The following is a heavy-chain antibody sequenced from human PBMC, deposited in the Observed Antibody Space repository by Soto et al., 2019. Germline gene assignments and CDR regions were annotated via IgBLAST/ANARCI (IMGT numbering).Heavy chain of an antibody. V-gene: IGHV1-3*01. CDR3: ARESELNYYYYYMDV. CDR2: INAGNGNT. CDR1: GYTFTSYA. Sequence: ASVKVSCKASGYTFTSYAMHWVRQAPGQRLEWMGWINAGNGNTKYSQKFQGRVTITRDTSASTAYMERSSLRSEDTAVYYCARESELNYYYYYMDVWGKGTTVTVSS. D-gene: IGHD1-7*01. J-gene: IGHJ6*03.